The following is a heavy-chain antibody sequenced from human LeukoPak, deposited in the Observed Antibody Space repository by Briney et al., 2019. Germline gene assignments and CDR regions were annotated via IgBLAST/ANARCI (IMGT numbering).Heavy chain of an antibody. D-gene: IGHD4-23*01. CDR1: GGSISSSSYY. J-gene: IGHJ4*02. CDR2: IYYSGST. CDR3: ARHYGGNFGY. V-gene: IGHV4-39*01. Sequence: PSETLSLTCTVSGGSISSSSYYWGWIRQPPGKGLEWIGSIYYSGSTYYNPSLKSRVTISVDTSKNQFSLKLCSVTAADTAVYYCARHYGGNFGYWGQGTLVTVSS.